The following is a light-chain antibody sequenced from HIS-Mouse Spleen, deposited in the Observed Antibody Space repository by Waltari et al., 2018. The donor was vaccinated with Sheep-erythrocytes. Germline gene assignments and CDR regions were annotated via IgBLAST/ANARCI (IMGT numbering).Light chain of an antibody. J-gene: IGKJ3*01. CDR2: WAP. CDR3: QQYYSTPFT. CDR1: QSVLYSSNNKTY. V-gene: IGKV4-1*01. Sequence: DIVMTQSPDSLAVSLGERATINCKSSQSVLYSSNNKTYLAWYKQKPGQPPKLLIYWAPTRESGVPDRFSGSGSGTDFTLTSSSLQAEDVAVYYCQQYYSTPFTFGPGTKVDIK.